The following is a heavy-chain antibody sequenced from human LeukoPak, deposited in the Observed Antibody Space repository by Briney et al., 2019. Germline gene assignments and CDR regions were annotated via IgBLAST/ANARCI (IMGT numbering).Heavy chain of an antibody. Sequence: GESLKISCKGSGYNFNTYWIGWVRQMPGKGLEWMGIIYPGDSDTRYSPSFQGQVTISADKSSSSAYLQWSSLKASDTAMYYCARNLYDTSGYYGYWGQGTLVTVSS. V-gene: IGHV5-51*01. J-gene: IGHJ4*02. CDR1: GYNFNTYW. CDR2: IYPGDSDT. D-gene: IGHD3-22*01. CDR3: ARNLYDTSGYYGY.